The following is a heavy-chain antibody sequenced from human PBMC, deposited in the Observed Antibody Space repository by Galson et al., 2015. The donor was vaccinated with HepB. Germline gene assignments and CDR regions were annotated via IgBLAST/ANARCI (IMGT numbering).Heavy chain of an antibody. V-gene: IGHV1-8*01. Sequence: SVKVSCKASGYTFTSYDINWVRQAIGQGLEWMGWMNPNSGNTGYAQKFQGRVTMTRNTSISTAYMELSSLRSEDTAVYYCARGLLLLWFGEYDYGMDVWGQGTTVTVSS. CDR2: MNPNSGNT. CDR1: GYTFTSYD. D-gene: IGHD3-10*01. J-gene: IGHJ6*02. CDR3: ARGLLLLWFGEYDYGMDV.